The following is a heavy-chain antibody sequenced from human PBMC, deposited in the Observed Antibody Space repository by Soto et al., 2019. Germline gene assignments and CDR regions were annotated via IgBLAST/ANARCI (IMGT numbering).Heavy chain of an antibody. CDR2: ISYDGNNK. J-gene: IGHJ6*02. CDR3: ARAGCDGGRCYTLVGLRYGMDV. CDR1: GFTFSSYV. Sequence: QVQLVESVGGVVQPGRSLRLSCAASGFTFSSYVMHWVRQAPGKGLEWVAVISYDGNNKYYADSVKGRFTISRDNSKNTLYLQMNSLRAEDTAVYYCARAGCDGGRCYTLVGLRYGMDVWGQGTTVTVSS. V-gene: IGHV3-30-3*01. D-gene: IGHD2-15*01.